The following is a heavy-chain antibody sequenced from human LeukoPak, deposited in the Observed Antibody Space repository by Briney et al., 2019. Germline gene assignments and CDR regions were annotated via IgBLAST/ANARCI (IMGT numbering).Heavy chain of an antibody. CDR2: ISSSSSYK. CDR3: ARDPKYYYGSGSYYDY. CDR1: GFTFNIYS. D-gene: IGHD3-10*01. V-gene: IGHV3-21*01. J-gene: IGHJ4*02. Sequence: PGGSLRLSCAASGFTFNIYSMNWVRRAPGKGLEWVSSISSSSSYKYYADSVKGRFTISRDNAKNSLYLQMNSLRAEDTAVYYCARDPKYYYGSGSYYDYWGQGTLVTVSS.